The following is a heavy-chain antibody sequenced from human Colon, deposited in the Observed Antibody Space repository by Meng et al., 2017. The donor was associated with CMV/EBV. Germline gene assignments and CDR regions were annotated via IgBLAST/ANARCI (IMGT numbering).Heavy chain of an antibody. CDR2: INPSGGST. CDR1: GYTFTSYY. Sequence: ASVQVSCKASGYTFTSYYMHWVRQAPGQGLEWMGIINPSGGSTSYAQKFQGRVTMTRDTSTSTVYMELSSLRSEDTAVYYCARDKSGGNFDWFSCPRGGDYGMDVWGQGTTVTVSS. D-gene: IGHD3-9*01. V-gene: IGHV1-46*01. J-gene: IGHJ6*02. CDR3: ARDKSGGNFDWFSCPRGGDYGMDV.